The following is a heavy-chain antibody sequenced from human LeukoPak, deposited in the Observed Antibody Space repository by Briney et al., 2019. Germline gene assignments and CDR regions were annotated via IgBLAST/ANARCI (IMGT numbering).Heavy chain of an antibody. J-gene: IGHJ5*02. CDR1: GFTFSSYG. CDR3: AKGRYCSGGSCDGS. Sequence: TGGSLRLSCAESGFTFSSYGMQWVRQAPGKGLEWVAFIRYDGSNKYYADSVKGRFTISRDNSKNTLYLQMNSLRAEDTAVYYCAKGRYCSGGSCDGSWGQGTLVTVSS. CDR2: IRYDGSNK. D-gene: IGHD2-15*01. V-gene: IGHV3-30*02.